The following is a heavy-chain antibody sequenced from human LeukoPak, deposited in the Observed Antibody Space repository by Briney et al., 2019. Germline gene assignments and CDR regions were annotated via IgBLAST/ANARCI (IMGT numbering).Heavy chain of an antibody. CDR1: GGSINNYY. D-gene: IGHD5-18*01. CDR2: IYHSGST. V-gene: IGHV4-39*01. J-gene: IGHJ4*02. Sequence: SETLSLTCTVSGGSINNYYWGWIRQPPGKGLEWIGSIYHSGSTYYNPSLKSRVTISVDTSKNQFSLKLSSVTAADTAVYYCARRSGYSYGYSFDYWGQGTLVTVSS. CDR3: ARRSGYSYGYSFDY.